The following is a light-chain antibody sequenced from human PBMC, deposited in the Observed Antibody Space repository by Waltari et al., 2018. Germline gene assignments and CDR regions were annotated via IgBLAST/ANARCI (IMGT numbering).Light chain of an antibody. CDR3: CSYLERTV. V-gene: IGLV2-23*02. Sequence: QSALTQPASVSGSPGQSITISCAGTSSDVGGYDLVSWYQPHPDKAPKLLIYAVTKRPSGVSNRFSGSKSGNTASLTISGLQAEDEATYYCCSYLERTVFGGGTKLTVL. CDR2: AVT. J-gene: IGLJ2*01. CDR1: SSDVGGYDL.